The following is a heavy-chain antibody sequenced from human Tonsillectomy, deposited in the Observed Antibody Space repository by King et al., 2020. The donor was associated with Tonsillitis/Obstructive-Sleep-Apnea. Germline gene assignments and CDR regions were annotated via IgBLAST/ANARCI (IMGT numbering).Heavy chain of an antibody. J-gene: IGHJ6*03. CDR3: AREYYDFWSGYYYYYMDV. V-gene: IGHV3-74*01. D-gene: IGHD3-3*01. CDR2: INSDGSST. Sequence: VQLVESGGGLVQPGGFLRLSCAASGFTFSSYWMHWGRQAPGKGLVWVSRINSDGSSTSYADSVKGRFTISRDNAKNTLYLQMNSLRAEDTAVYYCAREYYDFWSGYYYYYMDVWGKGTTVTVSS. CDR1: GFTFSSYW.